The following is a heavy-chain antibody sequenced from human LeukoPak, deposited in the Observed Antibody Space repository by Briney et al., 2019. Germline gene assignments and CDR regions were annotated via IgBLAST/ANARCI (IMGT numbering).Heavy chain of an antibody. CDR1: GFTFSSYG. CDR2: ISYDGSNK. D-gene: IGHD2-21*01. V-gene: IGHV3-30*18. J-gene: IGHJ4*02. CDR3: AKTLGGDGYNQLDY. Sequence: PGGSLRLSCAASGFTFSSYGMHWDRQAPGKGLEWVAVISYDGSNKYYADSVKGRFTISRDNSKNTLYLQMNSLRAEDTAVYYCAKTLGGDGYNQLDYWGQGTLVTVSS.